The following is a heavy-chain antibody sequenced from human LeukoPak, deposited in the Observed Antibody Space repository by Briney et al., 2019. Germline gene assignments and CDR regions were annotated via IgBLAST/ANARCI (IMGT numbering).Heavy chain of an antibody. J-gene: IGHJ4*02. Sequence: PGGSLRLSCAASGFTFDDYGMSWVRQAPGKGLEWVSGINWNGGSTGYADSVKGRFTISRDNAKSSLYLQMNSLRAEDTALYYCARAMGAILSYYFDYWGQGTLVTVSS. CDR2: INWNGGST. CDR1: GFTFDDYG. V-gene: IGHV3-20*04. CDR3: ARAMGAILSYYFDY. D-gene: IGHD1-26*01.